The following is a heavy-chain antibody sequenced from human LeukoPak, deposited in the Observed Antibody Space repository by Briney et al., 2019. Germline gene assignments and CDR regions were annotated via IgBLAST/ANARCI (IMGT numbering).Heavy chain of an antibody. J-gene: IGHJ4*02. CDR1: GGSVSSGSFY. D-gene: IGHD2-15*01. CDR2: IYYTGST. V-gene: IGHV4-61*01. Sequence: KPSETLSLTCTVSGGSVSSGSFYWSWIRQTPGKGLEWIGYIYYTGSTNYNPSLKSRVTISVDTSKNQFSLKLSSVTAADTAVYYCARDTGYCSGGSCYHNYFDFRGQGALVTVSS. CDR3: ARDTGYCSGGSCYHNYFDF.